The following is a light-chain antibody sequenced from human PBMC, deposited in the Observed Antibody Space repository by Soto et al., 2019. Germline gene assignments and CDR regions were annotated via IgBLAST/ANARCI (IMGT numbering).Light chain of an antibody. CDR1: SSYVGGYNY. Sequence: QLVLTQPASVSGSPGQSITISCTGTSSYVGGYNYVSWYQQHPGKAPKLMIYEVSNRPSGVSNRFSGSKSGNTASLTISVLQAEDEADYYCSSYTSSSTVFGTGTKLTVL. V-gene: IGLV2-14*01. CDR2: EVS. J-gene: IGLJ1*01. CDR3: SSYTSSSTV.